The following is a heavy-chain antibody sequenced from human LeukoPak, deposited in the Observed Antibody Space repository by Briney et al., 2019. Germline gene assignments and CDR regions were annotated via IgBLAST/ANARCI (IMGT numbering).Heavy chain of an antibody. Sequence: SETLSLTCTVSGGSISSSSYYWGWIRQPPGKGLEWIGSIYYSGSTYYNPSLKSRVTISVDMSKNQFSLKLSSVTAADTAVYYCARDWASYCGGDCYLYYYYGMDVWGQGTTVTVSS. J-gene: IGHJ6*02. CDR3: ARDWASYCGGDCYLYYYYGMDV. CDR1: GGSISSSSYY. V-gene: IGHV4-39*07. D-gene: IGHD2-21*02. CDR2: IYYSGST.